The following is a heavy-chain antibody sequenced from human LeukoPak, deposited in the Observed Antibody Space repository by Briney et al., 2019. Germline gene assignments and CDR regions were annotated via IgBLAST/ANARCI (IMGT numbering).Heavy chain of an antibody. CDR2: IIPIFGTA. CDR1: GGTFSSYA. V-gene: IGHV1-69*05. D-gene: IGHD5-18*01. CDR3: ATRSDTAMVLIFDY. J-gene: IGHJ4*02. Sequence: GASVKVSCKASGGTFSSYAISWVRQAPGQGLEWMGRIIPIFGTANYAQKFQGRVTITTDESTSTAYMELSSLRSEDTAVYYCATRSDTAMVLIFDYWGQGTLVTVSS.